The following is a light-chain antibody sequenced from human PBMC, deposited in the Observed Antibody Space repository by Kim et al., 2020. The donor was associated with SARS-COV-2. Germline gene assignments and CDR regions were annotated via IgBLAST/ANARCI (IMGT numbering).Light chain of an antibody. Sequence: VALGQTVSITCQGEIPRSYYATWYQQKPGQAPILVIYGKNNRPSGIPDRFSGSSAGNTASLTITGTQAGDEADYYCNSRDSNDNVVFGGGTQLTVL. CDR3: NSRDSNDNVV. J-gene: IGLJ2*01. V-gene: IGLV3-19*01. CDR2: GKN. CDR1: IPRSYY.